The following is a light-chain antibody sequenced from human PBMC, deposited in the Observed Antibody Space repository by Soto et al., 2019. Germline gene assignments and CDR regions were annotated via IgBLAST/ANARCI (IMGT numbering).Light chain of an antibody. J-gene: IGKJ5*01. Sequence: IVLRRSPVTLSLSTGDSTTLSCKASPSVSSSSLAWFQQKPGQAPRLLIYGASIRVTDIPDRFSGSGSGTDFALTINRLEPEDFVIYFCHQYGSSPYTFGQGTRLEIK. CDR3: HQYGSSPYT. CDR1: PSVSSSS. V-gene: IGKV3-20*01. CDR2: GAS.